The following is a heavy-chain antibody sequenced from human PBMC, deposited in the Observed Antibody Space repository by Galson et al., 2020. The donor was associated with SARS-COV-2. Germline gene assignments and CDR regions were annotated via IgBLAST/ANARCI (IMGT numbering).Heavy chain of an antibody. D-gene: IGHD3-10*01. V-gene: IGHV1-46*01. CDR2: INSSGGST. CDR3: ARDPSLWFGELLVVADAYYYYGMDV. J-gene: IGHJ6*02. CDR1: GYTIISYY. Sequence: ASVQDTCKASGYTIISYYIHCLRQPPRQERVGMGIINSSGGSTSYSQNFQGRFTMTRDKSKSTLYMELSSLRSEDTAVYYCARDPSLWFGELLVVADAYYYYGMDVWGQGTTVTVSS.